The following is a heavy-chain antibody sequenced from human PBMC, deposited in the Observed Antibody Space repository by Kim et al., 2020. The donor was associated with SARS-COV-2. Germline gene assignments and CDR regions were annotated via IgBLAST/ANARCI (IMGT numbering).Heavy chain of an antibody. Sequence: GGSLRLSCAASGFTFSNYGMHWVRQAPGKGLEWVAAISYDGSNKYYADSVKGRFTISRDNSKNTLYLQMNSLRAEDTAVYYCAKSGGGSHPILYDYWGQGTLDTVSS. CDR3: AKSGGGSHPILYDY. CDR1: GFTFSNYG. CDR2: ISYDGSNK. J-gene: IGHJ4*02. V-gene: IGHV3-30*18. D-gene: IGHD2-15*01.